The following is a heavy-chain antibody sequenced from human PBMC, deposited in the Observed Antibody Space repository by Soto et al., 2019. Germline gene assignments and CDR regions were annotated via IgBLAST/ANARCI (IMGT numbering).Heavy chain of an antibody. CDR1: GFTFNNFA. J-gene: IGHJ4*02. D-gene: IGHD6-13*01. CDR2: ISGSGSNT. V-gene: IGHV3-23*01. CDR3: TTGEDRNSKWYGKFAS. Sequence: GGSLRLSCSASGFTFNNFAMIWVRQAPVKGLEWVSAISGSGSNTYYADSVKGRFTISRDNSKNTVSLQMNRLRVEVTAVYYCTTGEDRNSKWYGKFASWGQGTQVTVSS.